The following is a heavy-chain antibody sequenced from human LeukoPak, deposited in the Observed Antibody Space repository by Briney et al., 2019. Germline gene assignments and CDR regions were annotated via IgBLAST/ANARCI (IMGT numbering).Heavy chain of an antibody. CDR2: TKNKADNFAT. V-gene: IGHV3-72*01. CDR3: TRWRSGISD. J-gene: IGHJ4*02. D-gene: IGHD3-3*01. Sequence: GGSLRLSCAVSGYIFSDNYIDWVRQAPGKGLEWVGHTKNKADNFATEYAASVKGSFTISRDDSRNSVFLQMNSLKTDDTAVYYCTRWRSGISDWGQGTLVTVSS. CDR1: GYIFSDNY.